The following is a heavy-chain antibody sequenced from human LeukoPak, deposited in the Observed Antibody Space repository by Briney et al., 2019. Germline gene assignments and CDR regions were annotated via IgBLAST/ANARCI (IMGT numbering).Heavy chain of an antibody. V-gene: IGHV1-2*02. CDR2: INPNDGDT. CDR1: GYTFTDYY. J-gene: IGHJ4*02. D-gene: IGHD2-2*01. Sequence: ASVKVSCKASGYTFTDYYMHWVRQAPGQGFEWMGWINPNDGDTNYAQKFQGRVTMTRDTSISTAHMEVSRLRSDDTAVYYCARANFLYCTSTTCLFDYWGQGTLVTVSS. CDR3: ARANFLYCTSTTCLFDY.